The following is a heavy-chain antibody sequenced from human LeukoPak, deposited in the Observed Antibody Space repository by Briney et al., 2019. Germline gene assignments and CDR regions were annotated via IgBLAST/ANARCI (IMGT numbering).Heavy chain of an antibody. D-gene: IGHD3-10*01. CDR3: ASLRGVNR. J-gene: IGHJ4*02. V-gene: IGHV3-21*01. Sequence: GGSLRLSCAASGFTFSSYSMNWVRQAPGRGLEWVSSISGSSSYIYYADSVKGRFTISRDNAKNSLYLQMNSLRAEDTAVYYCASLRGVNRWGQGTLVTVSS. CDR1: GFTFSSYS. CDR2: ISGSSSYI.